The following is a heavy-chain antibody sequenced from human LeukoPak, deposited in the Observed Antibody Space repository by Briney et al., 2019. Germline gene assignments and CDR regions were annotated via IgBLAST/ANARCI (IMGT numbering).Heavy chain of an antibody. D-gene: IGHD1-26*01. J-gene: IGHJ3*02. CDR3: AKGDTYSGSYGDAFDI. CDR1: GFTFDDYA. CDR2: ISWNSGSI. Sequence: GGSLRLSCAASGFTFDDYAMHWVRQAPGKGLEWVSGISWNSGSIGYADSVKGRFTISRDNAKNSLYLQMNSLRAEDMALYYCAKGDTYSGSYGDAFDIWGQGTMVTVSS. V-gene: IGHV3-9*03.